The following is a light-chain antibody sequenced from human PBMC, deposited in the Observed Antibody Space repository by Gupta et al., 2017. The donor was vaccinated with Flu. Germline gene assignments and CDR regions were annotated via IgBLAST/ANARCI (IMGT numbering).Light chain of an antibody. J-gene: IGLJ1*01. CDR1: NIGAGYD. CDR3: QSYDSSLSAAYV. Sequence: NIGAGYDVHWYQQLPGTAPKLLIYANINRPSGVPDRFSGSKSGTSASLAITGLQAEDEADYYCQSYDSSLSAAYVFGTGTKVTVL. V-gene: IGLV1-40*01. CDR2: ANI.